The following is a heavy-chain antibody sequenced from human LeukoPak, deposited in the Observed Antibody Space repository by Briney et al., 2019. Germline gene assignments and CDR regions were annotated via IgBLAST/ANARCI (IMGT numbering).Heavy chain of an antibody. CDR2: IYYSGST. Sequence: PSETLSLTCTVPGGSISSHYWSWIRQPPGKGLEWSGYIYYSGSTNYNPSLKSRGTISVDTSRTQFSLKLSSVPAADSAVYYCARRTGYLNYYYYYYMDVWGNGTTVTVSS. CDR3: ARRTGYLNYYYYYYMDV. D-gene: IGHD3/OR15-3a*01. V-gene: IGHV4-59*11. J-gene: IGHJ6*03. CDR1: GGSISSHY.